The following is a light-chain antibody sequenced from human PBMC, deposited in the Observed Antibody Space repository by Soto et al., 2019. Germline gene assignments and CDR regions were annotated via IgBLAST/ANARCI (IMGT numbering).Light chain of an antibody. V-gene: IGKV1-12*01. J-gene: IGKJ4*01. CDR2: AAT. Sequence: DIQMTQSPSSVSASVGDRGTITCRASQDISDWLAWHQQKPGEAPKLLIFAATTLHSGVPSRFSGSGSGTDFTLTISSLQPEDFATYYCQQGHTFPLTFGGGTKVEIK. CDR1: QDISDW. CDR3: QQGHTFPLT.